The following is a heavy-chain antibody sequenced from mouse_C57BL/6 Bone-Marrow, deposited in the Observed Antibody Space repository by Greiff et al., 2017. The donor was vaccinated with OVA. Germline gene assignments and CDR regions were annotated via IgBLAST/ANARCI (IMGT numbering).Heavy chain of an antibody. V-gene: IGHV3-6*01. J-gene: IGHJ2*01. CDR1: GYSITSGYY. CDR3: ARGTITTSYFDY. Sequence: EVQLQESGPGLVKPSQSLSLTCSVTGYSITSGYYWNWIRQFPGNKLEWMGYISYDGSNNYNPSLKNRISITRDTSKNQFFLKLNSVTTEDTATYYCARGTITTSYFDYWGQGTTLTVSS. CDR2: ISYDGSN. D-gene: IGHD1-2*01.